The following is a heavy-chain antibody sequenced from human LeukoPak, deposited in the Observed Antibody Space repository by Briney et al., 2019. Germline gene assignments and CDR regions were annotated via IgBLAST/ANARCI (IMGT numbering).Heavy chain of an antibody. D-gene: IGHD3-3*01. V-gene: IGHV4-34*01. Sequence: SETLSLTCAVYGGSFSGYYWSWIRQPPGKGLEWIGEVNHSGSTNYNPSLKSRVTISVDTSKNQFSLKLSSVTAADTAVYYCARRRRITIFGVVIIPAYYFDYWGQGTLVTVSS. J-gene: IGHJ4*02. CDR3: ARRRRITIFGVVIIPAYYFDY. CDR1: GGSFSGYY. CDR2: VNHSGST.